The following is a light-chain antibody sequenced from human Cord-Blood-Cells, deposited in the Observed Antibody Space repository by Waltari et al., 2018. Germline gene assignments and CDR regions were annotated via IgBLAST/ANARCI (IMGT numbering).Light chain of an antibody. V-gene: IGKV1-39*01. J-gene: IGKJ5*01. CDR3: QQSYSTPPIT. Sequence: DIQLTQSPSSPSASVRDRATITCRASQSISSYLNWYQQKPGKAPKLLIYAASSLQSGVPSRFSGSGSGTDFTLTISSLQPEDFATYYCQQSYSTPPITFGQGTRLEIK. CDR1: QSISSY. CDR2: AAS.